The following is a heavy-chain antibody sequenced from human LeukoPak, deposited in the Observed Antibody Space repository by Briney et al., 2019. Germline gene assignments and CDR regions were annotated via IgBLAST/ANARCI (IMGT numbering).Heavy chain of an antibody. D-gene: IGHD2-2*02. V-gene: IGHV4-39*07. CDR1: GGSISSSSYY. CDR2: IYYSGST. Sequence: SETLSLTCTVSGGSISSSSYYWGWIRQPPGKGLEWIGSIYYSGSTYYNPSLKSRVTISVDTSKNQFSLKLSSVTAADTAVYYCARVVAYCSSTSCHNYMDVWGKGTTVTVSS. J-gene: IGHJ6*03. CDR3: ARVVAYCSSTSCHNYMDV.